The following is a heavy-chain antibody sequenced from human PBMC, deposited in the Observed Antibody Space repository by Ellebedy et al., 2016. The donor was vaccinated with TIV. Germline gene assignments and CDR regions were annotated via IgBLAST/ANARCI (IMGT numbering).Heavy chain of an antibody. J-gene: IGHJ4*02. CDR2: ISDDGSNT. V-gene: IGHV3-74*01. CDR3: AREPYYPYYFDY. CDR1: GFTYRNSW. Sequence: HTGGSLRLXXAASGFTYRNSWMSWVRHTPGRGLEWVSRISDDGSNTHYADSVRGRFTISRDNAKNTLVLQMRSLRADDTAVYFCAREPYYPYYFDYWGQGTLVSVSS. D-gene: IGHD3-22*01.